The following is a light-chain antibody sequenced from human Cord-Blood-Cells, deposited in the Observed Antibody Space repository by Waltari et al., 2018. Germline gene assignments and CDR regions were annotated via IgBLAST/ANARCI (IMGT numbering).Light chain of an antibody. V-gene: IGLV3-1*01. J-gene: IGLJ2*01. CDR1: KLGDKY. Sequence: SYELTQPPSVSVSPGQTASITCSGDKLGDKYACWYQQKPGQSPVLGIYHDSKRPSGIPGRFSGSNSGNTAALTISGTQAMDEADYYCQAWDSSTVVVGGGTKLTVL. CDR3: QAWDSSTVV. CDR2: HDS.